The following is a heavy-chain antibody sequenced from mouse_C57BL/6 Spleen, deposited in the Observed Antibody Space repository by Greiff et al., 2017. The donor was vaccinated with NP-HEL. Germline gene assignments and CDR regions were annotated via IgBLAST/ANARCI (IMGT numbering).Heavy chain of an antibody. CDR3: ARSDSSGYDD. Sequence: EVKLQESGPELVKPGASVKLSCKASGYTFTDYNMDWVKQSQGKSLEWIGAINPTDGCTIYNQKFKGKATLTVDKSSSTAYMELRSLTSEDTAVYYCARSDSSGYDDWGQGTTLTVAS. CDR2: INPTDGCT. V-gene: IGHV1-18*01. J-gene: IGHJ2*01. CDR1: GYTFTDYN. D-gene: IGHD3-2*02.